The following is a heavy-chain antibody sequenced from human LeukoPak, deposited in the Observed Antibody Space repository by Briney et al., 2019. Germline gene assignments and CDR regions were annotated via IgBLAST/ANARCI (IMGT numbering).Heavy chain of an antibody. D-gene: IGHD3-22*01. V-gene: IGHV4-34*01. J-gene: IGHJ4*02. Sequence: SETLSLTCGVHGGSFSGYFWSWIRQPPGKGLEWNGEINHSGSTNYKPSLKSRVTISVDTYKNQFSLKLSSVTAADTAVYYCARRTRYYYDSSGYYHYWGQRTLVTVSS. CDR2: INHSGST. CDR1: GGSFSGYF. CDR3: ARRTRYYYDSSGYYHY.